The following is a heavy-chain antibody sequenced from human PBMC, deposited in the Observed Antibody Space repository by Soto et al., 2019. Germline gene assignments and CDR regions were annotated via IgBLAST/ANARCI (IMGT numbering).Heavy chain of an antibody. Sequence: GASVKVSCKTSGGTFSSYAISWVRQAPGQGLEWMGGIVPNVGTSTYAQKLQGRVTITTDESTSTAYMELRSLRSDDTAVYYCARYEGYSDSFDIWGQGTMVNV. D-gene: IGHD5-18*01. CDR1: GGTFSSYA. J-gene: IGHJ3*02. CDR2: IVPNVGTS. V-gene: IGHV1-69*05. CDR3: ARYEGYSDSFDI.